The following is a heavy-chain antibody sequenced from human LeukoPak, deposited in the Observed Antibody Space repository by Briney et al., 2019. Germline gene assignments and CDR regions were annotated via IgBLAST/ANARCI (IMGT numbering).Heavy chain of an antibody. D-gene: IGHD2-2*03. CDR1: GFTFSSYT. Sequence: GGSLRLSCAASGFTFSSYTMSWVRQAPGKGLEWVSTITTSDGNTYYADSVKGRFTVSRDNSKNTLFLQMNSLRAEDTAVYYCAKHRGLWISAHWGDSWGRGTLVTVSS. CDR2: ITTSDGNT. J-gene: IGHJ4*02. CDR3: AKHRGLWISAHWGDS. V-gene: IGHV3-23*01.